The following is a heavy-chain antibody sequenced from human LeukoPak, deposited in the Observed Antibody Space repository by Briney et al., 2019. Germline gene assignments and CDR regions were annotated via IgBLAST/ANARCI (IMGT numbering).Heavy chain of an antibody. D-gene: IGHD3-3*01. V-gene: IGHV1-18*01. CDR3: ARWEILEYGMDV. CDR2: ISAYNGNT. Sequence: ASVKVSCKASGYTFTSYGISWVRQAPGQGPEWMGWISAYNGNTNYAQELQGRVTMTTDTSTSTAYMELRSLRSDDTAVYYCARWEILEYGMDVWGQGTTVTVSS. CDR1: GYTFTSYG. J-gene: IGHJ6*02.